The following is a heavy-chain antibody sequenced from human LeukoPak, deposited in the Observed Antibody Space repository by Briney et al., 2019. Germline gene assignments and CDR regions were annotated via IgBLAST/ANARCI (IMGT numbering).Heavy chain of an antibody. CDR1: GGTFSSYA. D-gene: IGHD2-15*01. CDR2: IIPIIGTA. CDR3: ARDIYCSGGSCYWSWFDP. J-gene: IGHJ5*02. Sequence: LRSSVKVSCKASGGTFSSYAISWVRQAPGQGLEWMGGIIPIIGTANYAQKFQGRVTITADESTSTAYMELSSLRSEDTAVYYCARDIYCSGGSCYWSWFDPWGQGTLVTVSS. V-gene: IGHV1-69*01.